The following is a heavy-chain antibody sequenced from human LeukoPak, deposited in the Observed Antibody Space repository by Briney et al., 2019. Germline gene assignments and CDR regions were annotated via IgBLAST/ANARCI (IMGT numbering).Heavy chain of an antibody. CDR2: ISYDGSNK. V-gene: IGHV3-30*03. J-gene: IGHJ3*02. CDR3: VRVYSSSSGKNAFDI. CDR1: GFTFSSYG. Sequence: GGSLRLSCAASGFTFSSYGMHWVRQAPGKGLEWVAVISYDGSNKYYADSVKGRFTISRDNAKNFLYLQVNSLRAEDTAVYYCVRVYSSSSGKNAFDIWGQGTMVTVSS. D-gene: IGHD6-6*01.